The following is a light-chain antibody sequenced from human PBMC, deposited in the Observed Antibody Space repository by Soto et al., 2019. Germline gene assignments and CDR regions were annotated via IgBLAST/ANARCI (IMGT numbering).Light chain of an antibody. CDR2: EVS. CDR3: SSYTTSSTLGVV. CDR1: SSDVGGSNY. J-gene: IGLJ2*01. V-gene: IGLV2-14*01. Sequence: QSALTQPASVSGSPGQSITISCTGTSSDVGGSNYVSWYQQHLGKAPKLMIYEVSNRPSGVSNRFSGSKSGNTASLTISGLQADDEADYYCSSYTTSSTLGVVFGGGTKVTVL.